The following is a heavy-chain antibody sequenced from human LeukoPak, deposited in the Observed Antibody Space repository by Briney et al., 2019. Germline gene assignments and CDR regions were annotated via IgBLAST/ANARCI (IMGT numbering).Heavy chain of an antibody. CDR2: ISVYNGNT. CDR1: AYTFTSYA. J-gene: IGHJ5*02. V-gene: IGHV1-18*01. D-gene: IGHD1-26*01. Sequence: ASVKVSCEASAYTFTSYAISWMRQAPGLGLEWMGWISVYNGNTNYAQKLQGRVTMTTDTSTNTVYMELRSLRFDDTAVYYCARDLAGIVGVTAWFDPWGQGTLVTVSS. CDR3: ARDLAGIVGVTAWFDP.